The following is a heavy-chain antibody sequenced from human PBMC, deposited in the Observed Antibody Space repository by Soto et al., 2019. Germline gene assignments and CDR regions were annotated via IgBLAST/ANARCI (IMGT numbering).Heavy chain of an antibody. Sequence: QLQLVESGGGLVKPGGSLRLSCAASGFTFNDFYMIWFRQAPGRGLEWHAYINNRGDDIYYADSVRGRFTISRDNGKNSLYLQMNSLRVEDTALYFCARDMSYGDFGRNWFDPWGQGTPVSVSA. CDR3: ARDMSYGDFGRNWFDP. CDR1: GFTFNDFY. J-gene: IGHJ5*02. CDR2: INNRGDDI. D-gene: IGHD2-21*02. V-gene: IGHV3-11*01.